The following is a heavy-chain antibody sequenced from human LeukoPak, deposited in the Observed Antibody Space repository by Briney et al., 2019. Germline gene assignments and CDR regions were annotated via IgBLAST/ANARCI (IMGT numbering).Heavy chain of an antibody. CDR1: GGSFSGYY. CDR2: INHSGST. CDR3: ARGRVGMVRGVDY. D-gene: IGHD3-10*01. V-gene: IGHV4-34*01. Sequence: PSETLSLTCAVYGGSFSGYYWSWIRQPPGKGLEWIGEINHSGSTNYNPSLKSRVTISVDTSKNQFSLKLSSVTAADTAVYYCARGRVGMVRGVDYWGQGTLVTVSS. J-gene: IGHJ4*02.